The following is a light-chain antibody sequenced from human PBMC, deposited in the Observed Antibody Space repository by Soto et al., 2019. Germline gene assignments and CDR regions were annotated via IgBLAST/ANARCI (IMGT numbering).Light chain of an antibody. CDR2: SNN. CDR1: ISNIGSND. V-gene: IGLV1-44*01. CDR3: AAWDDSLNAVG. J-gene: IGLJ2*01. Sequence: QSVLTQPPSASGTPGQRVTISCSGSISNIGSNDVNWYQQLPGTAPKLLMHSNNRRPSGVPDRLYGSRSGTSASLAISGLQSEDEADYYCAAWDDSLNAVGFGGGTKLTVL.